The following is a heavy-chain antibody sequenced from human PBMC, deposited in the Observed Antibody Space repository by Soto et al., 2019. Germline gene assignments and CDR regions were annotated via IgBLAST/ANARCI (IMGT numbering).Heavy chain of an antibody. J-gene: IGHJ3*02. CDR2: ISYDGSNK. CDR3: AKERDAFDI. CDR1: GFTFSSYG. V-gene: IGHV3-30*18. Sequence: QVQLVESGGGVVQPGRSLRLSCAASGFTFSSYGIHWVRQAPGKGLEWVAVISYDGSNKYYADSVKGRFTISRDNSKNTLYLQMNSLRAEDTAVYYCAKERDAFDIWGQGTMVTVSS.